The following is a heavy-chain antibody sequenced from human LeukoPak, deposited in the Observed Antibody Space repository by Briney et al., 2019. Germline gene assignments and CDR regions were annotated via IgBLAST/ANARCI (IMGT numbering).Heavy chain of an antibody. D-gene: IGHD3-10*01. CDR2: INHSGST. Sequence: SETLSLTCAVYGGSFNGYYWSWIRQPPGKGLEWIGEINHSGSTNYNPSLKSRVTISVDTSKNQFSLKLSSVTAADTAVYYCARGQVNYYYGSGSYYKDWGQGTLVTVSS. V-gene: IGHV4-34*01. CDR1: GGSFNGYY. CDR3: ARGQVNYYYGSGSYYKD. J-gene: IGHJ4*02.